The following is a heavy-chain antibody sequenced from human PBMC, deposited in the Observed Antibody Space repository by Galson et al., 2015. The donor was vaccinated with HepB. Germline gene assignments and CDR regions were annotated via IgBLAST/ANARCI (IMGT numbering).Heavy chain of an antibody. CDR2: IIPILGIA. D-gene: IGHD1-26*01. V-gene: IGHV1-69*02. CDR3: ARQSGSCYYYYYGMDV. Sequence: SVKVSCKASGGTFSSYTISWVRQAPGQGLEWMGRIIPILGIANYAQKFQGRVTITADKSTSTAYMELSSLRSEDTAVYYCARQSGSCYYYYYGMDVWGQGTTVTVSS. CDR1: GGTFSSYT. J-gene: IGHJ6*02.